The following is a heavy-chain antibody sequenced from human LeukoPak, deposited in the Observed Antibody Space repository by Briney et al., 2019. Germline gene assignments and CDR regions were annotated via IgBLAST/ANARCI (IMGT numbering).Heavy chain of an antibody. CDR1: GGSISSYY. J-gene: IGHJ5*02. Sequence: PSETLSLTCTVSGGSISSYYWSWIRQPAGKGLEWIGRIYTSGSTNYNPSLKSRVTMSVDTSKNQFSLKLSSVTAADTAVYYCARLLSVVAATLGFDPWGQGTLVTVSS. CDR3: ARLLSVVAATLGFDP. D-gene: IGHD2-15*01. CDR2: IYTSGST. V-gene: IGHV4-4*07.